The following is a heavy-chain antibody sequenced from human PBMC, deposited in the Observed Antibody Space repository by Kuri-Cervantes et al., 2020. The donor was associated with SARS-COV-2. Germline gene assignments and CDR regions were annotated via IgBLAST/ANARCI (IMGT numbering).Heavy chain of an antibody. CDR2: IRYDGDNN. V-gene: IGHV3-30*02. D-gene: IGHD7-27*01. Sequence: LSLTCAASGFTFSSYSMNWVRQAPGKGPEWVAFIRYDGDNNYYADSVKGRFTISRDNPKNTLYLQMNSLRPEDTAVYYCAKGKTGDSRWGQGTLVTVSS. J-gene: IGHJ4*02. CDR1: GFTFSSYS. CDR3: AKGKTGDSR.